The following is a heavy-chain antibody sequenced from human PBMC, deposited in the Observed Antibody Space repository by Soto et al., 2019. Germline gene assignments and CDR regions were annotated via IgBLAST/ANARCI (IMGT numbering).Heavy chain of an antibody. CDR2: INHSGST. V-gene: IGHV4-34*01. CDR1: GGSFSGYY. Sequence: QVQLQQWGAGLLKPSETLSLTCAVYGGSFSGYYWSWIRQPPGKGLEWIGEINHSGSTNYNPSLKSRVTISVDTSKNQFSLKLSSVTAADTAVYYCARGAAFHGSYGMDVWGQGTTVTVSS. D-gene: IGHD6-13*01. CDR3: ARGAAFHGSYGMDV. J-gene: IGHJ6*02.